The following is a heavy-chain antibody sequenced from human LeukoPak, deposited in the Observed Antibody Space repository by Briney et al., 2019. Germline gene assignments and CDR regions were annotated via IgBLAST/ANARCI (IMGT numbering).Heavy chain of an antibody. CDR3: AKEIFSGLLYIDY. CDR2: ITDAVGST. CDR1: GFTFSSSS. V-gene: IGHV3-23*01. J-gene: IGHJ4*02. D-gene: IGHD5-12*01. Sequence: GGSLRLSCAASGFTFSSSSISWVRQAPGKGLEWVSAITDAVGSTHYADSVKGRFTISSDNSKNTVYLQMNSLRPEDMAVYYCAKEIFSGLLYIDYWGLGTLVTVSS.